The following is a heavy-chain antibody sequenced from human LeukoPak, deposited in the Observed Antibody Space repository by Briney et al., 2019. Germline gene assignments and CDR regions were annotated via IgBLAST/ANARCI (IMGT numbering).Heavy chain of an antibody. J-gene: IGHJ6*03. CDR2: IDSGGST. CDR1: GFTVSSNY. CDR3: AQSTVVTGRYYYYYMDV. V-gene: IGHV3-53*01. Sequence: GGSLRLSCAASGFTVSSNYMSWVRQAPGKGLEWVSVIDSGGSTYYADSVKGRFTISRDNSRNTLYLQMNSLRAEDTAVYYCAQSTVVTGRYYYYYMDVWGKGTTVSVSS. D-gene: IGHD4-23*01.